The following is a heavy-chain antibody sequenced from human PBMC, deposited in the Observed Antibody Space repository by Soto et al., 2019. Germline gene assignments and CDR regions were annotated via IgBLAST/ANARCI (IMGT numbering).Heavy chain of an antibody. J-gene: IGHJ5*02. CDR1: GFTFGDYY. V-gene: IGHV3-11*01. D-gene: IGHD6-13*01. CDR2: IGNRGTGI. CDR3: ARDLRAVGMASRFDP. Sequence: QVQLVESGGGLVKPGGSLRLSCAASGFTFGDYYMTWIRQAPGKGLEWVSFIGNRGTGIYYADSVKGRFTIFRDNAKNSLYLKMNSLRVEDTAMYYCARDLRAVGMASRFDPWGQGTLVTVSS.